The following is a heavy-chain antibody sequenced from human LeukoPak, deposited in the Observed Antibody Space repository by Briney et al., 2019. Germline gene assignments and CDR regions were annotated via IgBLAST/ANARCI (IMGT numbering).Heavy chain of an antibody. J-gene: IGHJ4*02. D-gene: IGHD3-22*01. CDR2: ISGSGGST. CDR1: GFTFSSYA. CDR3: AKGHSSGYYYDYFDY. Sequence: PGGSLRLSCAASGFTFSSYAMSWVRQAPGKGLEWVSAISGSGGSTYYADSVKGRFTISRDNSKNTLYLQMNSLRAEDTAVYYCAKGHSSGYYYDYFDYWGQGTLVTVSS. V-gene: IGHV3-23*01.